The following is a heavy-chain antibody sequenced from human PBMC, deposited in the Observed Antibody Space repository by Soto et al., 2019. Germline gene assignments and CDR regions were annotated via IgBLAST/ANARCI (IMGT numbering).Heavy chain of an antibody. Sequence: QVQLVQSGAEVKKPGSSVKVSCRASGGHFDRFALSWLRQAHGQGLEWMGGIIPFLSATTYAHKFQGRVTFTADESASTLYLELRSLTSDDTAVYYCARGEDAHGHFGSMDVWGQGTSVTVSS. CDR3: ARGEDAHGHFGSMDV. CDR1: GGHFDRFA. J-gene: IGHJ6*02. D-gene: IGHD4-17*01. CDR2: IIPFLSAT. V-gene: IGHV1-69*01.